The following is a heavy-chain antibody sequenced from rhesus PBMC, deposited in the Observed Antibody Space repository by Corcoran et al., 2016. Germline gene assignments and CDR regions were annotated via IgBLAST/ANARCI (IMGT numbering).Heavy chain of an antibody. CDR1: GGSIRNTY. Sequence: QLQLQESGPGLVKPSETLSLTCAVSGGSIRNTYWSWIRQPPGKGLEWIGRIFDRGASPDNNPARESRFNISKDTSKNQFSLKLGSVTAADTAMYYCARGGTGSGCPLVNIDYWGQGVLVTVSS. J-gene: IGHJ4*01. CDR3: ARGGTGSGCPLVNIDY. D-gene: IGHD2-21*01. CDR2: IFDRGASP. V-gene: IGHV4-173*01.